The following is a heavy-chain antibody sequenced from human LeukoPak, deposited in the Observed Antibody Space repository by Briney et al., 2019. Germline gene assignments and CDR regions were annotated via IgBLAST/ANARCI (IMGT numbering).Heavy chain of an antibody. V-gene: IGHV3-11*06. D-gene: IGHD1-26*01. CDR1: GLTFSDFY. Sequence: GGSLRLSCAVSGLTFSDFYMSWIRQAPGKGLEWVSSISSTSSYKYYADSVKGRFTISRDNANNSLYLQMNSLRAEDTALYYCATWTTRGGFDYWGQGTLVTVSS. CDR2: ISSTSSYK. CDR3: ATWTTRGGFDY. J-gene: IGHJ4*02.